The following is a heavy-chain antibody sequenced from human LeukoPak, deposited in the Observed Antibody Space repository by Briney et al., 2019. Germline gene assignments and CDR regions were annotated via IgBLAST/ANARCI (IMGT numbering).Heavy chain of an antibody. CDR2: INQDGSEK. Sequence: GGSLRLSCAASGFTFSSYWMSWVRQAPGKGLEWVANINQDGSEKYYVDSVKGRFTISRDNAKNSLYLQMNSLRAEDTAVYYCARVGCSGGSCYSGRGPFDPWGQGTLVTVSS. CDR1: GFTFSSYW. D-gene: IGHD2-15*01. V-gene: IGHV3-7*01. J-gene: IGHJ5*02. CDR3: ARVGCSGGSCYSGRGPFDP.